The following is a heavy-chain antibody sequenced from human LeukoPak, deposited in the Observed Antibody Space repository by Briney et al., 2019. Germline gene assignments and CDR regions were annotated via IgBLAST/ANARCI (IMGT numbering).Heavy chain of an antibody. Sequence: GGSLRLSCAASGFTFSSFAMNWVRQAPGKGLEWVSIISGSGDTTHYTDSVKGRFTISRDNSKNTLYLQMNSLRAEDTAVYYCASTYLRYFDWLSVKSFDYWGQGTLVTVSS. V-gene: IGHV3-23*01. CDR3: ASTYLRYFDWLSVKSFDY. J-gene: IGHJ4*02. CDR2: ISGSGDTT. D-gene: IGHD3-9*01. CDR1: GFTFSSFA.